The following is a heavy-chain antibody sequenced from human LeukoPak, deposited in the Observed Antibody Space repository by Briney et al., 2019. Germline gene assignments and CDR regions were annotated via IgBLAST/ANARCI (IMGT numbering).Heavy chain of an antibody. Sequence: RSGGSLRVSCAASGFTFSTYNMFWVRQAPGKGLEWVSSIGSSSSYIYYADSVKGRFTISRDNAKNSLYLQMNSLRADDTAVYYCARGSDIGYYFDYWGQGTLVTVSS. J-gene: IGHJ4*02. CDR2: IGSSSSYI. D-gene: IGHD2-15*01. V-gene: IGHV3-21*01. CDR3: ARGSDIGYYFDY. CDR1: GFTFSTYN.